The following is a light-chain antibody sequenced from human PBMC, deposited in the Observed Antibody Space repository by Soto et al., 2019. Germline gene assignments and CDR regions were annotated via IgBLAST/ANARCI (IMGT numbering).Light chain of an antibody. CDR1: QSVSSN. V-gene: IGKV3-15*01. CDR3: QQYGSSQWT. Sequence: EIGMNQSPAALSVSPGERATLSCRASQSVSSNLAWYQQKPGQAPRLLIYGASTRATGIPARFSGSGSGTEFTLSISRLEPEDFAVYYCQQYGSSQWTFGQGTKVDIK. J-gene: IGKJ1*01. CDR2: GAS.